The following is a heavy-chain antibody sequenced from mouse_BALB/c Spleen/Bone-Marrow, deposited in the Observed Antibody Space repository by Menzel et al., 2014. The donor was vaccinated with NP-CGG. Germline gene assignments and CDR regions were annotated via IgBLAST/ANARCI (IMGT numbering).Heavy chain of an antibody. CDR2: ISSSGTYT. V-gene: IGHV5-9-1*01. CDR3: ARSGEEYALDY. CDR1: GFTFSTYA. Sequence: EVKLVESGGGLVKSGGSLKLSCAASGFTFSTYAMSWVRQTPEKRLEWVATISSSGTYTYFPDSVKGRFTISRDNAKNTLYLQMSSLTSEDTAMFYCARSGEEYALDYWGQGTSVTVSS. J-gene: IGHJ4*01.